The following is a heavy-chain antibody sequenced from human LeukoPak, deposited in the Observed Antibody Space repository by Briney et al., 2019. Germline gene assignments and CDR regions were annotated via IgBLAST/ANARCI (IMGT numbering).Heavy chain of an antibody. Sequence: PGRSLRLSCAASGFTFSRYAMHWVRQAPGKGLEWVAVISYDGSNIYYADSVKGRFTISRDNSKNTLYLQMNSLRAEDTAVYYCARESESFDYWGQGTLGTVSS. CDR3: ARESESFDY. CDR1: GFTFSRYA. CDR2: ISYDGSNI. V-gene: IGHV3-30-3*01. J-gene: IGHJ4*02.